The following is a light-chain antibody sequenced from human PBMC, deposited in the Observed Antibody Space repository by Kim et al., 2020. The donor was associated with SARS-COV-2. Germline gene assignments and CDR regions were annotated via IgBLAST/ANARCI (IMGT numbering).Light chain of an antibody. CDR1: SSNIGTGYD. J-gene: IGLJ3*02. CDR2: GDS. CDR3: QSYDNSRSGSWV. V-gene: IGLV1-40*01. Sequence: QSVLTQPPSVSGAPGQRVTISCTGSSSNIGTGYDVHWYQQLPGTAPKLLIYGDSNRPTGVPDRFSGSRSGASASLVITGLQAEDEADYYCQSYDNSRSGSWVFGGGTQLTVL.